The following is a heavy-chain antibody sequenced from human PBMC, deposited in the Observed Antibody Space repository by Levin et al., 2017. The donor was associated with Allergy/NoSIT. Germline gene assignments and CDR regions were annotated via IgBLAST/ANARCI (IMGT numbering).Heavy chain of an antibody. CDR1: GFTFNSYG. CDR3: VRCRGGQRALGGDAFDL. CDR2: IWNDGSNK. J-gene: IGHJ3*01. Sequence: GGSLRLSCAASGFTFNSYGMHWVRQAPGKGLEWVSLIWNDGSNKFYANSAKGRFTVSRDNSNNMLYLQLNSLRAEDTAVYYCVRCRGGQRALGGDAFDLWGQGTLVTVSS. D-gene: IGHD2-15*01. V-gene: IGHV3-33*01.